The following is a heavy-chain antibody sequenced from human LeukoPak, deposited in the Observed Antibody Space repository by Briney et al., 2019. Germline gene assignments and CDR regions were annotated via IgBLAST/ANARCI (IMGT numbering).Heavy chain of an antibody. D-gene: IGHD3-16*01. CDR1: GGSISSYY. Sequence: SETLSLTCTVSGGSISSYYWSWIRQPPGKGLEWIGYIYHSGSTNYNPSLKSRVTISVDTSKNQFSLKLSSVTAADTAVYYCARMPGEGEAYFDYWGQGTLVTVSS. CDR3: ARMPGEGEAYFDY. J-gene: IGHJ4*02. V-gene: IGHV4-59*08. CDR2: IYHSGST.